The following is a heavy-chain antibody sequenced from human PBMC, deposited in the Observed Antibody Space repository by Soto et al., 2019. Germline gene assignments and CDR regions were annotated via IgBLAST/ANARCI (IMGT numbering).Heavy chain of an antibody. CDR3: ARRGYGGYAPYFDY. CDR2: INSDGSSS. J-gene: IGHJ4*02. Sequence: PGGSLRLSCAASGFSFRSYWMHWVRQAPGKGLVWVSRINSDGSSSTYADSVKGRFTISRDNAKNTLYLQMNSLRAEDTAVYYCARRGYGGYAPYFDYWGQGTLVTVSS. D-gene: IGHD5-12*01. CDR1: GFSFRSYW. V-gene: IGHV3-74*01.